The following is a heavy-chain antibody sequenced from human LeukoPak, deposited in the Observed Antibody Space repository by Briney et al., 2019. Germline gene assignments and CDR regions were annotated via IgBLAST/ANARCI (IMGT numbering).Heavy chain of an antibody. V-gene: IGHV2-5*02. Sequence: SGPTLVKPTQTLTLTCTFSGFSLSTSGVCVGCIRQPPGKALEWLALTYWDDDKRYSPSLKSRLTITKDTSKNQVVLTMTNMDPVDTATYYCAHRLDSDWAFDYWGQGTLVTVSS. J-gene: IGHJ4*02. D-gene: IGHD6-19*01. CDR1: GFSLSTSGVC. CDR3: AHRLDSDWAFDY. CDR2: TYWDDDK.